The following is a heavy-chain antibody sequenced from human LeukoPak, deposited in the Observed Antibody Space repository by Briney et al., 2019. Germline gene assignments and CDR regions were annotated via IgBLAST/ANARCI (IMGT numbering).Heavy chain of an antibody. CDR1: GFIFSSHG. J-gene: IGHJ4*02. CDR2: VNPSGDIT. CDR3: ARGRAARLPYFDY. V-gene: IGHV3-23*01. Sequence: GGSLRLSCAASGFIFSSHGMNWVRQAPGKGLEWVSGVNPSGDITYYADSVKGRFTISRDNSNNRVYLQMDSLRFEDAAVYYCARGRAARLPYFDYWGQGTLVTVSS. D-gene: IGHD5-18*01.